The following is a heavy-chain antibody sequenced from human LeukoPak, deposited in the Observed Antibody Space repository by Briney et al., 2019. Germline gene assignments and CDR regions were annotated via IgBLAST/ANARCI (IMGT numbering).Heavy chain of an antibody. CDR3: ARHSYCSGGSCYVGYYYGMDV. Sequence: SQTLSLTYGVSDGSINSGIYSWSWIRQPPGKGLEWIGFIYYSGSTNYNPSLKSRVTISVDTSKNQFSLKLSSVTAADTAVYYCARHSYCSGGSCYVGYYYGMDVWGQGTTVTVSS. V-gene: IGHV4-30-4*07. J-gene: IGHJ6*02. CDR1: DGSINSGIYS. CDR2: IYYSGST. D-gene: IGHD2-15*01.